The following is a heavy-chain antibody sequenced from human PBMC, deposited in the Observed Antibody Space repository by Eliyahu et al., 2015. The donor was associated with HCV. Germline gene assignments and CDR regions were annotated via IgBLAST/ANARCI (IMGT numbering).Heavy chain of an antibody. CDR2: SLYNGNT. V-gene: IGHV1-18*01. Sequence: SLYNGNTNYAQNFHDRFTMTRDTSSKTVYMELRSLRSDDTAVYYCARDRNIYYDTNSYLGRGGSDYWGQGTLVTVSS. CDR3: ARDRNIYYDTNSYLGRGGSDY. D-gene: IGHD3-16*01. J-gene: IGHJ4*02.